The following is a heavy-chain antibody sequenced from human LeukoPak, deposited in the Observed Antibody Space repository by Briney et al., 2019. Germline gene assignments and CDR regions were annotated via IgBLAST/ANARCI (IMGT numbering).Heavy chain of an antibody. V-gene: IGHV3-20*03. CDR2: INWSGGRT. J-gene: IGHJ4*02. CDR1: GFXXXDYG. CDR3: TRGGPAYCGADCYDFDY. D-gene: IGHD2-21*02. Sequence: GFXXXDYGMRWVRQAPGKGLEWVSSINWSGGRTVYADSVKGRFTIYRDKAKNSLYLQMNSLRAEDTAFYYCTRGGPAYCGADCYDFDYWGQGTLVTVSS.